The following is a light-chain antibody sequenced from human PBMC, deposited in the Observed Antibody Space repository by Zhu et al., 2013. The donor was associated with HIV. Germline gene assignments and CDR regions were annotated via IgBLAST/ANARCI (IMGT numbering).Light chain of an antibody. CDR3: LKYDSPPFA. Sequence: DILLTQSPSSLSASVGDRVTITCRASPAVRNLVAWYHQKPGKVPKLLITAASRLHSDVPSRFSGSASGAEFIFTISTLQPEDVGTYYCLKYDSPPFAFGPGTKVDI. V-gene: IGKV1-27*01. J-gene: IGKJ3*01. CDR2: AAS. CDR1: PAVRNL.